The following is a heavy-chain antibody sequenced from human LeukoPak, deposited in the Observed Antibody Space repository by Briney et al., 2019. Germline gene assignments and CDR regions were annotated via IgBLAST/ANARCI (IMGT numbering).Heavy chain of an antibody. J-gene: IGHJ4*02. CDR1: GFTFSSYG. D-gene: IGHD3-16*02. Sequence: GGSLRLSCAASGFTFSSYGMHWVRQAPGKGLEWVAVIWYDGSNKYYADSVKGRFTISRDNSKNTLYLQMNSLRAEDTAVYYCAKDQNDYVWGSYHDYWGQGTLVTVSS. V-gene: IGHV3-33*06. CDR3: AKDQNDYVWGSYHDY. CDR2: IWYDGSNK.